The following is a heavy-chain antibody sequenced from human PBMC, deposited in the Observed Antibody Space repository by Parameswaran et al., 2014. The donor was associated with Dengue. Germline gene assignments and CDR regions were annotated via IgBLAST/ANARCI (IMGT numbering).Heavy chain of an antibody. D-gene: IGHD4-23*01. CDR2: IIPIFGTA. Sequence: VRQAPGQGLEWMGGIIPIFGTANYAQKFQGRVTITADESTSTAYMELSSLRSEDTAVYYCASKTGYGGPPGNYWGQGTLVTVSS. V-gene: IGHV1-69*01. CDR3: ASKTGYGGPPGNY. J-gene: IGHJ4*02.